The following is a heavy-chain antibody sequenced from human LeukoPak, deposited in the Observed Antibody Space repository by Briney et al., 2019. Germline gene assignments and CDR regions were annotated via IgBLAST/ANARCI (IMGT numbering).Heavy chain of an antibody. CDR3: AKNGDRGAYCTGGTCYPYFYYYMDV. CDR2: ISGTGGTT. D-gene: IGHD2-15*01. Sequence: GGSLRLSCAASGFTFSSYAMSWVRQAPGKGLEWVSAISGTGGTTYYADSVKGRFTISRDNSKNTLYLQMNSLRAEDTAIYYCAKNGDRGAYCTGGTCYPYFYYYMDVWGKGTTVTI. CDR1: GFTFSSYA. J-gene: IGHJ6*03. V-gene: IGHV3-23*01.